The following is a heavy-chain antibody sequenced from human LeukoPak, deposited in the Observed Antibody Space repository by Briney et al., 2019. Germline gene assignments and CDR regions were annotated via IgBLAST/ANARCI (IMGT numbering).Heavy chain of an antibody. D-gene: IGHD6-19*01. CDR2: ISSSGSTI. CDR3: ARSTAVAGEYYFDY. CDR1: GFTFSSYE. Sequence: GGSLRLSCAASGFTFSSYEMNWVRQAPGKGLEWVSYISSSGSTIYYADSVKGRFTISRDNAKNSLYLQMNSLRAEDTAVYYRARSTAVAGEYYFDYWGQGTLVTVSS. V-gene: IGHV3-48*03. J-gene: IGHJ4*02.